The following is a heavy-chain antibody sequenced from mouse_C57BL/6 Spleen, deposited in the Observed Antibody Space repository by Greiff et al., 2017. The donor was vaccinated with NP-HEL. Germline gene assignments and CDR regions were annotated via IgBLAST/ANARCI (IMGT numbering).Heavy chain of an antibody. CDR2: IYPGDGDT. V-gene: IGHV1-82*01. CDR3: STVVAAYYFDY. Sequence: VQLQQSGPELVKPGASVKISCKASGYAFSSYWMNWVKQRPGKGLEWIGRIYPGDGDTNYNGKFKGKATLTADKSSSTAYMQLSSLTSEDSAVYFCSTVVAAYYFDYWGQGTTLTVSS. D-gene: IGHD1-1*01. J-gene: IGHJ2*01. CDR1: GYAFSSYW.